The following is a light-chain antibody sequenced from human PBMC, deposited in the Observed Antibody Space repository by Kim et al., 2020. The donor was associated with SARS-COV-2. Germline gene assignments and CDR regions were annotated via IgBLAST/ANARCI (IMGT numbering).Light chain of an antibody. CDR1: QSISSW. Sequence: SASIGDRVTITCRASQSISSWLAWYQQKPGKAPKLLIFDASSLESGVPSRFSGSGSGTEFTLTISSLQPDDFATYYCQHYNSYPWTFGQGTKLEI. J-gene: IGKJ1*01. CDR3: QHYNSYPWT. CDR2: DAS. V-gene: IGKV1-5*01.